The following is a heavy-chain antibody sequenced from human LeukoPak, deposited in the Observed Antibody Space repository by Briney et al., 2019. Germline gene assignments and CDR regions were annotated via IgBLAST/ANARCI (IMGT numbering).Heavy chain of an antibody. V-gene: IGHV3-30*02. Sequence: PGGSLRLSCAASGFTFSSYGMHWVRQAPGKGLEWVAFIRYDGSNKYYADSVKGRFTISRDNSKNTLYLQMNSLRAEDTAVYYCAKLYGSGSYRFDYWGQGTLVTVSS. J-gene: IGHJ4*02. CDR2: IRYDGSNK. CDR3: AKLYGSGSYRFDY. CDR1: GFTFSSYG. D-gene: IGHD3-10*01.